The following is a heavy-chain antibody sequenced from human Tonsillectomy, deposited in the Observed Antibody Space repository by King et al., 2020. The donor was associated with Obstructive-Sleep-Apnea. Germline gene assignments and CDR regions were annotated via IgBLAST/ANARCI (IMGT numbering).Heavy chain of an antibody. J-gene: IGHJ3*02. D-gene: IGHD6-13*01. CDR3: ARGSRYSSSWPPEENAFDI. V-gene: IGHV1-69*10. Sequence: VQLVQSGAEVKKPGSSVKVSCKASGGTFSSYAISWVRQAPGQGLEWMGGIIPILGIANYAQKFQGRVTITADKSTSTAYMELSSLRSEDTAVYYCARGSRYSSSWPPEENAFDIWGQGRMVTVSS. CDR1: GGTFSSYA. CDR2: IIPILGIA.